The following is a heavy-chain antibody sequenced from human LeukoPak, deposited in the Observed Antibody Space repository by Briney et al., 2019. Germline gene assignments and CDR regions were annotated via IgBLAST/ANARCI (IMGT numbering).Heavy chain of an antibody. CDR3: AKHTYYDSSGYYFHY. Sequence: PGGSLRLSCAASGFTFSSYAKSWVRQAPGKGLEWVSAISGSGGSTYYADSVKGRFTISRDNSKNTLYLQMNSLRAEDTAVYYCAKHTYYDSSGYYFHYWGQGTLVTVSS. J-gene: IGHJ4*02. V-gene: IGHV3-23*01. D-gene: IGHD3-22*01. CDR1: GFTFSSYA. CDR2: ISGSGGST.